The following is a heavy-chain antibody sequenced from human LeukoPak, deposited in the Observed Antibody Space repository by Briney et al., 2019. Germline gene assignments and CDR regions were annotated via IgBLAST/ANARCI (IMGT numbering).Heavy chain of an antibody. CDR1: GGSISSGGYY. D-gene: IGHD2-2*01. CDR2: IYHSGST. CDR3: ARVPAAMMTRAHFDY. J-gene: IGHJ4*02. V-gene: IGHV4-30-2*01. Sequence: SETLSLTCTVSGGSISSGGYYWSWIRQPPGKGLEWIGYIYHSGSTYYNPSLKSRVTISVDRSKNQFSLKLSSVTAADTAVYYCARVPAAMMTRAHFDYWGQGTLVAVSS.